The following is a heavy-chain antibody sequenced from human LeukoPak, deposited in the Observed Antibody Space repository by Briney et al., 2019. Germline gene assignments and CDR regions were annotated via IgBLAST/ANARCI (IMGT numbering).Heavy chain of an antibody. CDR2: ISSSSSTI. D-gene: IGHD2-15*01. J-gene: IGHJ4*02. CDR1: GLTVSSYS. CDR3: ARARASGRSGFGY. V-gene: IGHV3-48*02. Sequence: TGGSLRLSCVASGLTVSSYSMNWVRQAPGKGLEWVSYISSSSSTIYYANSVKGRFTISRDNAKNSLDLQMNSLRDEDTAVYYCARARASGRSGFGYWGQGTLVTVSS.